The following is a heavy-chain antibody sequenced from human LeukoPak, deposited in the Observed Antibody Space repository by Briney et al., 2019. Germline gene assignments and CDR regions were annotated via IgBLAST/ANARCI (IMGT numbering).Heavy chain of an antibody. CDR1: GYTLTELS. J-gene: IGHJ6*02. D-gene: IGHD5-12*01. Sequence: ASVKVSCKVSGYTLTELSMHWVRQAPGKGLEWMGGFDPEDGETIYAQKFQGRVTMTEDTSTDTAYMELSSLRSEDTAVYYCATGTIVATIWGTTNYNYYGMDVWGQGTTVTVSS. CDR3: ATGTIVATIWGTTNYNYYGMDV. CDR2: FDPEDGET. V-gene: IGHV1-24*01.